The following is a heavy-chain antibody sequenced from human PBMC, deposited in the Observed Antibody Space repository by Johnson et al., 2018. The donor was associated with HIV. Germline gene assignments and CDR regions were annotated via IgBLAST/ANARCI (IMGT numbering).Heavy chain of an antibody. CDR1: GFTFSSYW. Sequence: VQLVESGGGLVQPGGSMRLSCAASGFTFSSYWMHWVRQAPGKGLVWVSRINSDGSSTSYADSVKGRFTISRDNAKNSLYLQMNSLRAEDTDVYYCARPYYVISDYYLYSFDIWGQGTMVAVSS. D-gene: IGHD3-22*01. J-gene: IGHJ3*02. CDR2: INSDGSST. CDR3: ARPYYVISDYYLYSFDI. V-gene: IGHV3-74*02.